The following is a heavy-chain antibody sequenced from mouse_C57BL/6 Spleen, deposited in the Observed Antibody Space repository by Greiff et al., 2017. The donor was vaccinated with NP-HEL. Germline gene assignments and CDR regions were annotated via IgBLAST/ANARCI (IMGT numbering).Heavy chain of an antibody. CDR1: GFNIKDYY. V-gene: IGHV14-1*01. J-gene: IGHJ3*01. CDR3: TTGEYYCSSPPFAY. CDR2: IDPEDGDT. D-gene: IGHD1-1*01. Sequence: VQLQQSGAELVRPGDSVKLSCTASGFNIKDYYMHWVQQRPEKGLEWIGRIDPEDGDTEYAPTFQGKATMTADTSSITAYLHLSSLKSENTAVYYCTTGEYYCSSPPFAYWGQGTLVTVSA.